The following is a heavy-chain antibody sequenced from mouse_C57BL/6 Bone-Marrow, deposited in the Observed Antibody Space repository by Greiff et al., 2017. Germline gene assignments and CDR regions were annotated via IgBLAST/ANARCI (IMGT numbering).Heavy chain of an antibody. CDR3: AREYYGNYFDAMDY. D-gene: IGHD2-1*01. V-gene: IGHV1-50*01. CDR2: IDPSDSYT. CDR1: GYTFTSYW. Sequence: QVQLQQPGAELVKPGASVKLSCKASGYTFTSYWMQWVKQRPGQGLEWIGEIDPSDSYTNYNQKFKGKATLTVDTSSSTAYMQLSSLTSEDSAIYYCAREYYGNYFDAMDYWGQGTSVTVSS. J-gene: IGHJ4*01.